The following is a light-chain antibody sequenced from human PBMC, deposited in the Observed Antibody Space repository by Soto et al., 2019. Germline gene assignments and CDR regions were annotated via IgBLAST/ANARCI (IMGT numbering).Light chain of an antibody. Sequence: RVMTPSPGTLSVSQGERATLSCRASQSVSSNLAWYQQKPGQAPRLLISDASTRATGIPARFSGSGSGTEFTLTVSSLQAEDVAVYYCQQYYITPLTFGGGTKVDIK. CDR2: DAS. J-gene: IGKJ4*01. CDR1: QSVSSN. CDR3: QQYYITPLT. V-gene: IGKV3-15*01.